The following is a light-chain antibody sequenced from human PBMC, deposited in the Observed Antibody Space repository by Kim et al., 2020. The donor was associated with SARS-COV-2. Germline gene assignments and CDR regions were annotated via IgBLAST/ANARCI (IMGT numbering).Light chain of an antibody. CDR3: GTWDSSLIAWV. Sequence: GRKVTISCSGSSSNIGNNDVTWYQQLPGTAPKLLIYDNNRRPSGIPDRFSGAKSGTSATLGITGLQTGDEADYHCGTWDSSLIAWVFGGGTQLTVL. CDR2: DNN. J-gene: IGLJ3*02. V-gene: IGLV1-51*01. CDR1: SSNIGNND.